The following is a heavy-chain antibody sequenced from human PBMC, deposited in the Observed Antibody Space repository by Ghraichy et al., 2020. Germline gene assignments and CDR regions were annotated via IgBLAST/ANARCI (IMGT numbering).Heavy chain of an antibody. CDR3: ARDGGHPLGAFDI. CDR2: VSYNGNT. J-gene: IGHJ3*02. CDR1: GASITNYD. Sequence: ESLNISCTVSGASITNYDWSWIRQFPGKGLEWIGHVSYNGNTNYNPSLKSRVTISVDTSKNQFSLRLTSLTTADSAVYYCARDGGHPLGAFDIWGQRTLVTVSP. V-gene: IGHV4-59*01. D-gene: IGHD2-15*01.